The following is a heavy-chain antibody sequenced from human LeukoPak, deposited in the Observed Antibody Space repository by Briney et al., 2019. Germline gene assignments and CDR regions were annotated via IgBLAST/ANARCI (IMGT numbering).Heavy chain of an antibody. CDR1: GGSISSHY. J-gene: IGHJ4*02. CDR2: IYYSGST. D-gene: IGHD4-11*01. CDR3: ARGRYDYSNFLFDY. Sequence: PSETLSLTCTVSGGSISSHYWSWIRQPPGKGLEWIGYIYYSGSTNYNPSLKSRVTISVDTSNNQFSLKLSSVTAADTAVYYCARGRYDYSNFLFDYWGQGTLVTVSS. V-gene: IGHV4-59*11.